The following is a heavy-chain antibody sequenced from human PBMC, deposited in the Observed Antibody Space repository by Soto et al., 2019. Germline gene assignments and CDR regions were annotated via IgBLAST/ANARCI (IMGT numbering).Heavy chain of an antibody. J-gene: IGHJ6*02. V-gene: IGHV1-3*04. Sequence: GASVKVSCKASGYTFTRYSLQWVRQAPGQRLEWMGWINTDNGNTGFSHKLQGRVTVVRDTSANMVYMTLNSLTSGDTAVYYCASLPIAAAGTGYYYYGMDVWGQGTTVTVSS. CDR3: ASLPIAAAGTGYYYYGMDV. CDR1: GYTFTRYS. D-gene: IGHD6-13*01. CDR2: INTDNGNT.